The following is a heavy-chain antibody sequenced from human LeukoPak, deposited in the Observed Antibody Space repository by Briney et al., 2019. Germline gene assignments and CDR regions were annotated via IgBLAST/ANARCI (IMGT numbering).Heavy chain of an antibody. CDR3: AREVAYSSFFEAFDI. CDR2: VSGSGGTT. V-gene: IGHV3-23*01. D-gene: IGHD6-6*01. Sequence: GGSLRLSCAASGVTFSSYAMSWVRQAPGKGLEWVSAVSGSGGTTYYTDSVKGRFTISRDNSKSTMYLQMNSLRAEDTAVYYCAREVAYSSFFEAFDIWGQGTMVTVSS. J-gene: IGHJ3*02. CDR1: GVTFSSYA.